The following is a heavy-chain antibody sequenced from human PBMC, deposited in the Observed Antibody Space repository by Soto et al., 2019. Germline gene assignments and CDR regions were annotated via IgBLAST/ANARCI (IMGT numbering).Heavy chain of an antibody. CDR1: AYPLSRYR. CDR2: ISAYNGNT. J-gene: IGHJ3*02. CDR3: ARDQVAAAVLSALDI. Sequence: EETVTRVGLAVSSSPSAYPLSRYRLGCVRQTPGYGLYGIGWISAYNGNTNDAQKLQGRVTMTTDTSTSTAYMELRSLRSDDTAVYYCARDQVAAAVLSALDIWGQGTIGTVSS. D-gene: IGHD6-25*01. V-gene: IGHV1-18*01.